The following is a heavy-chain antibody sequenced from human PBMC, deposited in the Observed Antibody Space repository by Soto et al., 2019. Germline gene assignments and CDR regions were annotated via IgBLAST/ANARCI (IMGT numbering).Heavy chain of an antibody. J-gene: IGHJ5*02. Sequence: GASVKVSCKASGYTFTSYYMHWVRQAPVQGLEWMGIINPSGGSTSYAQKFQGRVTMTRDTSTSTVYMELSSLRSEDTAVYYCAVLDFWSGYYERWFDPWGQGTLFTVSS. D-gene: IGHD3-3*01. V-gene: IGHV1-46*01. CDR3: AVLDFWSGYYERWFDP. CDR1: GYTFTSYY. CDR2: INPSGGST.